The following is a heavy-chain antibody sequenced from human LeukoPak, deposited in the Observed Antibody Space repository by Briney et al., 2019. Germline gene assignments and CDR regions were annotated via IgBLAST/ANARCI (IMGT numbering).Heavy chain of an antibody. CDR1: GYTFTDLTEYY. V-gene: IGHV1-2*02. Sequence: GASVKVSCKASGYTFTDLTEYYIHWVRQAPGQGLEWMGWINPSNGGTKYAQKFQGRVTMTRDMSMNTAYMELSSLTSDDTAVYYCARRLGGSSEGYEFWGQGPLVTVSS. J-gene: IGHJ4*02. CDR3: ARRLGGSSEGYEF. D-gene: IGHD1-26*01. CDR2: INPSNGGT.